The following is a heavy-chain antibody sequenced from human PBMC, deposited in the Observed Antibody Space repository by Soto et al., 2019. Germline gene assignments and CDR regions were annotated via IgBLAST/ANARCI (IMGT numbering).Heavy chain of an antibody. V-gene: IGHV1-18*01. CDR3: ARDLDYGDYVHHFDY. CDR2: ISAYNGNT. Sequence: QVQLVQSGAEVKKPGASVKVSCKASGYTFTSYGISWVRQAPGQGLEWMGWISAYNGNTNYAQKLQGRVTMTTDTSTSTDYMELRSLRSDDTAVYYCARDLDYGDYVHHFDYWGQGTLVTVSS. D-gene: IGHD4-17*01. J-gene: IGHJ4*02. CDR1: GYTFTSYG.